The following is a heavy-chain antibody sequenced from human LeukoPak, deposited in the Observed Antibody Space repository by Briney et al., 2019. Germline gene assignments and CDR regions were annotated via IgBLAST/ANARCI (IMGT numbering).Heavy chain of an antibody. J-gene: IGHJ3*02. D-gene: IGHD3-9*01. CDR3: ARGSTLYYDILTGYYTPGPFDI. Sequence: PSETLPLTCTVSGGSVSSAGYYWSWIRQPPGKGLEFIGYIHYSGSTNYNPSLKSRVTISVDTSKNQFSLKLSSVTAADTAVYYCARGSTLYYDILTGYYTPGPFDIWGQGTMFTVSS. CDR2: IHYSGST. CDR1: GGSVSSAGYY. V-gene: IGHV4-61*08.